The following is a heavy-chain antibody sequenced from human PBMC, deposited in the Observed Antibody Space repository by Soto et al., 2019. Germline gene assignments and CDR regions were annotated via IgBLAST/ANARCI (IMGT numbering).Heavy chain of an antibody. Sequence: PSETLSLTCTVSGGSISSYYWSWIRQPPGKGLEWIGYIYYSGSTNYNPSLKSRVTISVDTSKNQFSLKLSSVTAADTAVYYCARVENSWSLPYWGQGTLVTVSS. CDR2: IYYSGST. J-gene: IGHJ4*02. CDR3: ARVENSWSLPY. CDR1: GGSISSYY. D-gene: IGHD1-26*01. V-gene: IGHV4-59*01.